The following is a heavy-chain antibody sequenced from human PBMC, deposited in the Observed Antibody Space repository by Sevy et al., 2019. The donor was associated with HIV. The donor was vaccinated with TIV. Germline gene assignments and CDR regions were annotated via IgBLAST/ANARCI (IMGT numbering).Heavy chain of an antibody. CDR1: GFTFSNAW. J-gene: IGHJ4*02. D-gene: IGHD5-18*01. Sequence: GGSLRLSCAASGFTFSNAWMNWVRQAPGKGLEWVGRRKSKVDGGTRDYAAPEKGRFTISRDDSKNTRYLQMNSLKTEDTAVYYCTTDEGDYNYGYSFDYWGQGTLVTVSS. V-gene: IGHV3-15*07. CDR3: TTDEGDYNYGYSFDY. CDR2: RKSKVDGGTR.